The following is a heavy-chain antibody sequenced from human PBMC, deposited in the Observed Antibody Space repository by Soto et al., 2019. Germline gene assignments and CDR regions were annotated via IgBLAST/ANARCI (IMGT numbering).Heavy chain of an antibody. D-gene: IGHD2-8*02. CDR1: GFNFMSYA. Sequence: GGSLRLSCSVSGFNFMSYAMHWVRRAPGRRLEHVSAISRDGRITYYAASVNDRFTITRDNSKNTLYLQMSSLSVDDTAVYYCAKDQWGLSGEWLGGHFDHWGQGTQVTVSS. CDR2: ISRDGRIT. V-gene: IGHV3-64D*06. CDR3: AKDQWGLSGEWLGGHFDH. J-gene: IGHJ4*02.